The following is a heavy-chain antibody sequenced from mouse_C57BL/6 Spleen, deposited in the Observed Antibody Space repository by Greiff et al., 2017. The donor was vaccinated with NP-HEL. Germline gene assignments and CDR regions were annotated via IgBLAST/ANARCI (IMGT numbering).Heavy chain of an antibody. V-gene: IGHV5-9-1*02. Sequence: EVKLMESGEGLVKPGGSLKLSCAASGFTFSSYAMSWVRQTPEKRLEWVAYISSGGDYIYYADTVKGRFTISSDNARNTLYLQMSSLKSEDTAMYYCTREASYYYGSSQRYYAMDYWGQGTSVTISS. CDR2: ISSGGDYI. CDR1: GFTFSSYA. D-gene: IGHD1-1*01. J-gene: IGHJ4*01. CDR3: TREASYYYGSSQRYYAMDY.